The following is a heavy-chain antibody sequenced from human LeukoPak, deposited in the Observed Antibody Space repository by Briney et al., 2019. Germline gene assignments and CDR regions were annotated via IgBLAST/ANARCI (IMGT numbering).Heavy chain of an antibody. CDR2: IYYSGTT. CDR3: AGEKYGTDY. D-gene: IGHD3-10*01. Sequence: SETLSLTCTVSGDSISSYYWNWIRQPPGKGLEWIGYIYYSGTTNYNPSLKSRVTISIHTSKNQFSLKLRSVTAADTAVYYCAGEKYGTDYWGQGTLVTVSS. V-gene: IGHV4-59*01. CDR1: GDSISSYY. J-gene: IGHJ4*02.